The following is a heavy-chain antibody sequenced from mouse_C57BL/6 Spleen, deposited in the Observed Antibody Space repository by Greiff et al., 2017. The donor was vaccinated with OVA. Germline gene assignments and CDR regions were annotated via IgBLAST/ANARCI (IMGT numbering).Heavy chain of an antibody. Sequence: VQRVESGPGLVAPSQSLSITCTVSGFSLTSYGVHWVRQPPRKGLEWLVVIWSDGSTTYNSALKSRLSISKDNSKSQVFLKMNSLQTDDTAMYYCARHHYGSSNYAMDYWGQGTSVTVSS. D-gene: IGHD1-1*01. J-gene: IGHJ4*01. CDR3: ARHHYGSSNYAMDY. V-gene: IGHV2-6-1*01. CDR1: GFSLTSYG. CDR2: IWSDGST.